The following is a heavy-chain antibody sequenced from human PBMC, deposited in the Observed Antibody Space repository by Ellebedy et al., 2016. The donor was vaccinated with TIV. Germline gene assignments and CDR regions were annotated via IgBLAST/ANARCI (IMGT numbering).Heavy chain of an antibody. Sequence: ASVKVSXXVSGYTLTELSMHWVRQAPGKGLEWMGGFDPEDGETIYAQKFQGRVTMTTDTSTSTAYMELRSLRSDDTAVYYCARDREVAVAGKYYYYGMDVWGQGTTVTVSS. D-gene: IGHD6-19*01. J-gene: IGHJ6*02. CDR3: ARDREVAVAGKYYYYGMDV. CDR1: GYTLTELS. CDR2: FDPEDGET. V-gene: IGHV1-24*01.